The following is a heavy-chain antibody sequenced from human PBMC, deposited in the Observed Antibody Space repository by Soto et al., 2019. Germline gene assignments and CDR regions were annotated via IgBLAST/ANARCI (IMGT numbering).Heavy chain of an antibody. CDR1: GFSFSTYW. CDR2: IKADGSET. D-gene: IGHD3-16*01. V-gene: IGHV3-7*03. J-gene: IGHJ4*02. Sequence: GGSLRLSCVASGFSFSTYWMSWVRQVPGTGLEWVANIKADGSETHYVDSVRGRFTISRDNAKTSLYLQVNSLRAEDTAVYYCAKGGNIDFCGQGTLVTVSS. CDR3: AKGGNIDF.